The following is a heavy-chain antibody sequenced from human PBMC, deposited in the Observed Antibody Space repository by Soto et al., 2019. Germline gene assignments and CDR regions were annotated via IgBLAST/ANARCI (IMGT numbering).Heavy chain of an antibody. J-gene: IGHJ2*01. CDR3: AKGSYYYDNSGLRLGYWYFDL. CDR2: IIGRGGST. D-gene: IGHD3-22*01. CDR1: GFTLSSYA. Sequence: EVQLLESGGGLVQQGGSLRLSCAASGFTLSSYAMSWVRQAPGKGLEWVSGIIGRGGSTYYADSVKGRFTISRDNSKNTLYMQMNSRRAEDTALYYCAKGSYYYDNSGLRLGYWYFDLWGRGTLVTVSS. V-gene: IGHV3-23*01.